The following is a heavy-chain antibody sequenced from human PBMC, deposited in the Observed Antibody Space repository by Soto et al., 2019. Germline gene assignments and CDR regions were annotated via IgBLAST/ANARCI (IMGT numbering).Heavy chain of an antibody. V-gene: IGHV6-1*01. J-gene: IGHJ5*02. D-gene: IGHD5-12*01. CDR3: ARDVDIVANWFDP. CDR2: TYYRSKWYN. CDR1: GDSVSSNSAA. Sequence: SQTLSLTCVISGDSVSSNSAALNLSMQSPSRGLEWLGRTYYRSKWYNDYAVSVKSRITIKSDTSKNQFSLQLNSVTPEDTAVCYCARDVDIVANWFDPWGQGTLVTVSS.